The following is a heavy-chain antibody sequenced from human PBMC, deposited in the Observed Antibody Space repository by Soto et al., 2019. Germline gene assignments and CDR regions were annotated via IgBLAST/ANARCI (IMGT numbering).Heavy chain of an antibody. D-gene: IGHD2-2*01. V-gene: IGHV4-38-2*02. CDR2: IYHAGST. CDR1: GYSVSSGYY. CDR3: ARYAYDYYSGLDV. Sequence: PSETLSLTCTVSGYSVSSGYYWGWIRQPPGKGLEWIGNIYHAGSTYYNQSLKSRVSISIDASKNQFSLSLTSVTAADTAVYYCARYAYDYYSGLDVWGQGTTVTVSS. J-gene: IGHJ6*02.